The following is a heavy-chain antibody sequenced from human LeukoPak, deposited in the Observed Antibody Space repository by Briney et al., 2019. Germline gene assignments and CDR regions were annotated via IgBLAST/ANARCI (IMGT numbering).Heavy chain of an antibody. V-gene: IGHV1-46*01. CDR2: INPTGGST. CDR1: GYTFTKYY. Sequence: ASVKVSCKASGYTFTKYYIHWVRQAPGQGLEWMGIINPTGGSTRYAQKFQGRVTMTRDMSTSTVYMGLSSLRSEDTAVYYCARDGGYDIAFYYMDVWGKGTTVTVSS. CDR3: ARDGGYDIAFYYMDV. J-gene: IGHJ6*03. D-gene: IGHD3-9*01.